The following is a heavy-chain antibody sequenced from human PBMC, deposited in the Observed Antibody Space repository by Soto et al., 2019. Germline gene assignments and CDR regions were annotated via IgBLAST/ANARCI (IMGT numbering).Heavy chain of an antibody. D-gene: IGHD3-16*02. Sequence: WETLSLTCAVYGGSFSGYYWSWIRQPPGKGLEWIGEINHSGSTNYNPSLKSRVTISVDTSKNQFSLKLSSVTTADTAVYYCARRVWGSYRQIHRAYFDYWGQGTLVTVSS. J-gene: IGHJ4*02. V-gene: IGHV4-34*01. CDR2: INHSGST. CDR1: GGSFSGYY. CDR3: ARRVWGSYRQIHRAYFDY.